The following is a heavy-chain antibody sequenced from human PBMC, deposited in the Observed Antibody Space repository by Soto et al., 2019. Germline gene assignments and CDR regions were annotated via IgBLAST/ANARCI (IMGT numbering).Heavy chain of an antibody. CDR1: GGTFSSYA. CDR2: IIPIFGTA. CDR3: ARAPVTYYYDSSGSNLSRFDY. V-gene: IGHV1-69*13. D-gene: IGHD3-22*01. J-gene: IGHJ4*02. Sequence: SVKVSCKASGGTFSSYAISWVRQAPGQGLEWMGGIIPIFGTANYAQKFQGRVTITADESTSTAYMELSSLRSEDTAVYYCARAPVTYYYDSSGSNLSRFDYWGQGTLVTV.